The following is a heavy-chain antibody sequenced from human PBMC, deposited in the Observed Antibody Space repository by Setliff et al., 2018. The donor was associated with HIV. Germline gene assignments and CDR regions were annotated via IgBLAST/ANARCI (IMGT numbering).Heavy chain of an antibody. D-gene: IGHD3-22*01. CDR2: ISSTSSYI. Sequence: GGSLRLSCVASGFTFSSSSMNWVRQAPGKGLEWVSSISSTSSYIYYADSVKGRFTISRDNAKNSLYLQMNSLRAEDTAVYYCARDPTYYFDSSGPYDAFDIWGQGTMVTVSS. CDR1: GFTFSSSS. V-gene: IGHV3-21*01. CDR3: ARDPTYYFDSSGPYDAFDI. J-gene: IGHJ3*02.